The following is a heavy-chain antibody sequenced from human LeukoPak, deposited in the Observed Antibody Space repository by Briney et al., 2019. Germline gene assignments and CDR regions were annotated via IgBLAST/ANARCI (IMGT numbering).Heavy chain of an antibody. CDR2: ISYDGSNK. V-gene: IGHV3-30*03. D-gene: IGHD5-18*01. CDR3: AARWGYNGFDI. CDR1: GFTFSSYG. Sequence: GGSLRLSCAASGFTFSSYGMHWVRQAPGKVLEWVAVISYDGSNKYYADSVKGRFSISREDSKNTLYLQLNSLRAEDTALFYCAARWGYNGFDIWGQGTMVAVSS. J-gene: IGHJ3*02.